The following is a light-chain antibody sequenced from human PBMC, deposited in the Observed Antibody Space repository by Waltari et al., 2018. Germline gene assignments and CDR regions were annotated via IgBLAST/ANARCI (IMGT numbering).Light chain of an antibody. J-gene: IGLJ3*02. CDR3: SSYLGTRADWV. CDR1: SSDVGALNF. CDR2: EVS. V-gene: IGLV2-14*01. Sequence: QSALPQPASVSGSPGQPLPISCTGTSSDVGALNFVAGYQRHPGKAPDLIIYEVSNRPSGVSNRFSGSKSGNTASLTISGLQAEDEADYYCSSYLGTRADWVFGGGTKLTVL.